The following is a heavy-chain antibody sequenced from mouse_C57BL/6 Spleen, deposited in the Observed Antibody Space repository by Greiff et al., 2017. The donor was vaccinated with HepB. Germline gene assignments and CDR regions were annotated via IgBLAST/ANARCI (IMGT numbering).Heavy chain of an antibody. Sequence: VHVKQSGPELVKPGASVKMSCKASGYTFTDYNMHWVKQSHGKSLEWIGYINPNNGGTSYNQKFKGKATLTVNKSSSTAYMELRSLTSEDSAVYYCARWGNWDYFDYWGQGTTLTVSS. CDR3: ARWGNWDYFDY. J-gene: IGHJ2*01. D-gene: IGHD4-1*01. CDR2: INPNNGGT. CDR1: GYTFTDYN. V-gene: IGHV1-22*01.